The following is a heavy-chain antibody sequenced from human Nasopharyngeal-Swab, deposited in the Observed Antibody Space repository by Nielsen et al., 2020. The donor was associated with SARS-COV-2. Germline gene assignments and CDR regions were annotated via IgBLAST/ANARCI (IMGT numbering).Heavy chain of an antibody. J-gene: IGHJ5*02. CDR3: ARGQYRYSSSWYGGNWFDP. D-gene: IGHD6-13*01. Sequence: ASVKVSCKASGYTFTSYDINWVRQATGQGLEWRGWMNPNSGNTGYAQKFQGRVTMTRNTSISTAYMELSSLRSEDTAVYYCARGQYRYSSSWYGGNWFDPWGQGTLVTVSS. CDR1: GYTFTSYD. V-gene: IGHV1-8*01. CDR2: MNPNSGNT.